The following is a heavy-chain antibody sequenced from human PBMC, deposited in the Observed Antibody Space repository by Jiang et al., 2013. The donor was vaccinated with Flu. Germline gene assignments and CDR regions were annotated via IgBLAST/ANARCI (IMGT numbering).Heavy chain of an antibody. J-gene: IGHJ4*02. CDR1: GYNFNNYW. V-gene: IGHV5-51*01. CDR3: ARHWGASSNWRPTDC. CDR2: IYPGDSDS. D-gene: IGHD6-13*01. Sequence: KKPGESLKISCQGSGYNFNNYWIGWVRQMPGKGLEWMGMIYPGDSDSRYSPSFQGQVTFSADKSINTAYLQWTSLKASDTAMYYCARHWGASSNWRPTDCWGQGTQVTVSS.